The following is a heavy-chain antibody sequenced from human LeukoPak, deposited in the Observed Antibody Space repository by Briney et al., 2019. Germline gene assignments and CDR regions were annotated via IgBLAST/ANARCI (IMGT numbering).Heavy chain of an antibody. Sequence: SETLSLTCTVSGGSISTTSHYWVWIRQPPGKGLEWIGSIYYNGITYYNPSLKSRVILSVDTSKNQFSLKLSSVTAADTAVYYCARTTAAGRFDIWGQGTMVTVSS. CDR3: ARTTAAGRFDI. J-gene: IGHJ3*02. D-gene: IGHD6-13*01. CDR2: IYYNGIT. CDR1: GGSISTTSHY. V-gene: IGHV4-39*07.